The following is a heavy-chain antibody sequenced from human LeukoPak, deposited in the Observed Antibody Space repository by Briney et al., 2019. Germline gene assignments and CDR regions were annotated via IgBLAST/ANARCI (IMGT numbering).Heavy chain of an antibody. CDR1: GYTFTSYG. V-gene: IGHV1-18*01. D-gene: IGHD2-2*01. CDR3: ARVDDIVVVPAAKSFDY. CDR2: ISAYNGNT. Sequence: GAPVKVSCKASGYTFTSYGISWVRQAPGQGLEWMGWISAYNGNTNYAQKLQGRVTMTTDTSTSTAYMELRSLRSDDTAVYYCARVDDIVVVPAAKSFDYWGQGTLVTVSS. J-gene: IGHJ4*02.